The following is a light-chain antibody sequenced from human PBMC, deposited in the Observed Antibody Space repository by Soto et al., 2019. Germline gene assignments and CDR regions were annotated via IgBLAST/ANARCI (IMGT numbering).Light chain of an antibody. V-gene: IGLV2-11*01. CDR1: SSDVGGYNY. Sequence: QSALTQPRSVSGSPGQSVTISCTGTSSDVGGYNYVSWYQQHPGKAPKLMIYDVTKRPSGVPNRFSGSKSGNTASLPISGLQAEDEADYYCCSYTSSSTFLLFGGGTKLTVL. J-gene: IGLJ2*01. CDR2: DVT. CDR3: CSYTSSSTFLL.